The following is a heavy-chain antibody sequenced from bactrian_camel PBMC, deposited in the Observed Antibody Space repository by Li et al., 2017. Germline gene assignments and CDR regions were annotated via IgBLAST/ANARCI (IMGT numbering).Heavy chain of an antibody. V-gene: IGHV3S53*01. CDR3: AAGRVPYGDWILTISLYNY. Sequence: HVQLVESGGGSVQAGGSLRLSCVASAYTYSTHCMGWFRQVPGNQREAVAATVGDGPTDYHAQVRGRFIISQDNASKTVVLQINSLKPEDTAMYYCAAGRVPYGDWILTISLYNYWGHGTQVTVS. CDR1: AYTYSTHC. D-gene: IGHD3*01. J-gene: IGHJ4*01. CDR2: TVGDGPT.